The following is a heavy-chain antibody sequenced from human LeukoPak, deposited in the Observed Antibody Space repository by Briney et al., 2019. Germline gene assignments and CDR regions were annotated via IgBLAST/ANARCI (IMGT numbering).Heavy chain of an antibody. CDR3: ARHITIFGVVIPTHYYYYYMDV. V-gene: IGHV4-39*01. Sequence: SETLSLTCTVSGGSISSSSYYWGWMRQPPGKGLEWIGSIYYSGSTYYNPSLKSRVTISVDTSKNQFSLKLSSVTAADTAVYYCARHITIFGVVIPTHYYYYYMDVWGKGTTVTVSS. CDR1: GGSISSSSYY. D-gene: IGHD3-3*01. J-gene: IGHJ6*03. CDR2: IYYSGST.